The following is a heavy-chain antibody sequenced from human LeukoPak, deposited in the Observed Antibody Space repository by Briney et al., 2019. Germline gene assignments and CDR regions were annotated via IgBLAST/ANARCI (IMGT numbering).Heavy chain of an antibody. CDR2: INPNSGDT. D-gene: IGHD3-9*01. CDR1: GYIFTGYY. J-gene: IGHJ5*02. CDR3: ARDLNPGNWFDP. Sequence: GASVKVSCKASGYIFTGYYMHWVRQAPGPGLELMGRINPNSGDTNYAQKFQGRVTMTRDTSINTVYMELRRLRSDDTAVYYCARDLNPGNWFDPWGQGTLVTVSS. V-gene: IGHV1-2*06.